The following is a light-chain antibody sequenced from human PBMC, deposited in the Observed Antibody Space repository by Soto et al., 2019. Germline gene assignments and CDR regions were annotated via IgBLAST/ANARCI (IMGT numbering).Light chain of an antibody. CDR1: QSVLYNSNNKNY. V-gene: IGKV4-1*01. CDR2: WAS. Sequence: DIVMTQSPDSLAVSLGERATINCKSSQSVLYNSNNKNYLAWYQQRPGQPPKLLIYWASTRESGVPDRFSGSGSVTEFTLTVTSLQAEDVAVYYCQQYESTPPTFGQGTKLEIK. J-gene: IGKJ2*01. CDR3: QQYESTPPT.